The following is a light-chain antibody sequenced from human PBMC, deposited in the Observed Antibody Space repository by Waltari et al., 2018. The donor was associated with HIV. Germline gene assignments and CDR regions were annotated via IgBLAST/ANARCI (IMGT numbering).Light chain of an antibody. J-gene: IGLJ1*01. V-gene: IGLV3-21*01. CDR1: NIGNRD. CDR2: DDD. CDR3: QVWDSGSDHV. Sequence: SYVLTQPPSISVAPGKTAKITCAGKNIGNRDVHWYQQNPGQAPILGIFDDDDRPSGIPERFSGSNSDNTATLTINRVEVGDEGDYYCQVWDSGSDHVFGSGTTVTVL.